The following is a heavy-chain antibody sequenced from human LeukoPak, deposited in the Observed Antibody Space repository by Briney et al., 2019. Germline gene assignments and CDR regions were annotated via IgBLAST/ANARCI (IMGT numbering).Heavy chain of an antibody. D-gene: IGHD2-2*01. CDR3: ARLSDIVVVPAATPPFDY. J-gene: IGHJ4*02. Sequence: SETLSLTCTVSGGSISSYYWSWIRQPPGKGLEWIGYIYYSGSTNYNPSLKSRVTISVDTSKNQFSLKLSSVTAADTAVYYCARLSDIVVVPAATPPFDYWGQGTLVTVSS. CDR1: GGSISSYY. V-gene: IGHV4-59*08. CDR2: IYYSGST.